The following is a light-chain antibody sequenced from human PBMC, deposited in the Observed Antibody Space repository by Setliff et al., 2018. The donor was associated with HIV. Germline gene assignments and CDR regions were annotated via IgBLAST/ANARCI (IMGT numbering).Light chain of an antibody. CDR2: EVS. J-gene: IGLJ2*01. V-gene: IGLV2-23*02. CDR3: CSYAGSSTFV. CDR1: SSDVGSYNL. Sequence: ALTQPASVSGSPGQSITISCTGTSSDVGSYNLVSWYQQHPGKAPKLIIYEVSKRPSGVSNRFSGSNSGNTASLTISGLQTEDEADYYCCSYAGSSTFVFGGGTKVTVL.